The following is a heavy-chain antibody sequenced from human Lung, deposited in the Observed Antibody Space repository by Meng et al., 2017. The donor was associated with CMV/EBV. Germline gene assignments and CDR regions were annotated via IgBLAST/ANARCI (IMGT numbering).Heavy chain of an antibody. CDR1: GFTFSSYE. D-gene: IGHD2-2*01. CDR3: ARLLSKGLIVVPAVSSDY. Sequence: GGSLRLXCPASGFTFSSYEMNWVRQDPGKELEWVSYISSSGSTIYYADSVKGRFTISRDNAKNSLYLQMNSLRAEDTAVYYCARLLSKGLIVVPAVSSDYWGQGTXVTVAS. V-gene: IGHV3-48*03. J-gene: IGHJ4*02. CDR2: ISSSGSTI.